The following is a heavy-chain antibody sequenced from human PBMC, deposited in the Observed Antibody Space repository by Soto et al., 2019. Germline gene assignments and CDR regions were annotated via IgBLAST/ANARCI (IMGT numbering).Heavy chain of an antibody. CDR1: GGSISSSSYY. V-gene: IGHV4-39*07. CDR2: IYYSGST. CDR3: ARIQNRYDYVWGSYRYGPPAAPIL. Sequence: SETLSLTCTVSGGSISSSSYYWGWIRQPPGKGLEWIGSIYYSGSTYYNPSLKSRVTISVDTSKNQFSLKLSSVTAADTAVYYCARIQNRYDYVWGSYRYGPPAAPILWGQGTLVTVSS. J-gene: IGHJ4*02. D-gene: IGHD3-16*02.